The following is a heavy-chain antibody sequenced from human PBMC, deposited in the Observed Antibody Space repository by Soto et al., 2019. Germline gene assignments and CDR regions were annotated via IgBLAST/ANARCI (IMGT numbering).Heavy chain of an antibody. D-gene: IGHD2-2*01. CDR3: ARQSTSHWRVNYGMDV. J-gene: IGHJ6*02. Sequence: QVQLVQSGAEVKKPGASVKVSCKASGYTFTGYYMHWVRQAPGQGLEWMGWINPNSGGTNYAQKFQGRVTMTRDTSISTAYMELSRLRSDDTAVYYCARQSTSHWRVNYGMDVWGQGTTVTVSS. V-gene: IGHV1-2*02. CDR2: INPNSGGT. CDR1: GYTFTGYY.